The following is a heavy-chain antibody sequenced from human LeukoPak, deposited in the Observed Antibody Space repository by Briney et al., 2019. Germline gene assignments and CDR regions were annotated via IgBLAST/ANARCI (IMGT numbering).Heavy chain of an antibody. CDR3: AARQPIVGATTTEY. CDR2: IYSDGST. D-gene: IGHD1-26*01. CDR1: GFIVSGDF. Sequence: PGGSLRLSCAASGFIVSGDFMSWVRQAPGKGLEWVSVIYSDGSTYYADSVKGRFTISRDNSKNTLYLQMNSLRAEDTAVYYCAARQPIVGATTTEYWGQGTLVTVSS. J-gene: IGHJ4*02. V-gene: IGHV3-53*01.